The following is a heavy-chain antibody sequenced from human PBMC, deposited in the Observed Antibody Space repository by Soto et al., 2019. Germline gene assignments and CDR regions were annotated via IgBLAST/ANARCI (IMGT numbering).Heavy chain of an antibody. D-gene: IGHD1-20*01. Sequence: VASVKVTCTASGYTLTIYAMHWVRQAPGQRLEWMGWINAGNGNTKYSQKFQGRVTITRDTSASTAYMELSSLRSEDTAVYYCARGITLPTPLDYWGQGTLVTVSS. J-gene: IGHJ4*02. CDR2: INAGNGNT. CDR1: GYTLTIYA. CDR3: ARGITLPTPLDY. V-gene: IGHV1-3*01.